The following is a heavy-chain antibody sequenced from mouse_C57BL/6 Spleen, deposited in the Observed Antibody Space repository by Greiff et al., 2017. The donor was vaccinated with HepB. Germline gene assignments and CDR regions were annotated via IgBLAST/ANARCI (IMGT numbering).Heavy chain of an antibody. CDR3: TSHYYGSSYGAY. Sequence: VQLQQSGAELVRPGASVKLSCTASGFNIKDYYMHWVKQRPEQGLEWIGRIDPEDGDTESAPKFQGKATMTADTSSNTAYLQLSSLTSEDTAVYYWTSHYYGSSYGAYWGQGTLVTVSA. J-gene: IGHJ3*01. CDR1: GFNIKDYY. D-gene: IGHD1-1*01. CDR2: IDPEDGDT. V-gene: IGHV14-1*01.